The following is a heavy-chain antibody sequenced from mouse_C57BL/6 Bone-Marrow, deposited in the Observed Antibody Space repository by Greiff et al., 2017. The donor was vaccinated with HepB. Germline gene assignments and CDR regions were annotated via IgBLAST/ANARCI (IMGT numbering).Heavy chain of an antibody. CDR2: IYPRDGST. CDR3: ARSIIEGFAY. D-gene: IGHD1-1*01. Sequence: VQLPQSGPELVKPGASVMLSCKASGHTFTSHDLNRVKQRPGQGLVWIGWIYPRDGSTKYNEKFKGKATLTVDTSSSTAYMELHSLTSEDSAVYFCARSIIEGFAYWGQGTLVTVSA. V-gene: IGHV1-85*01. CDR1: GHTFTSHD. J-gene: IGHJ3*01.